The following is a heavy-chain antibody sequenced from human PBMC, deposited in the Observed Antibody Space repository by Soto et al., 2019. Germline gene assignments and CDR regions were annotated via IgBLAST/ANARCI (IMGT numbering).Heavy chain of an antibody. V-gene: IGHV1-18*04. J-gene: IGHJ6*04. CDR3: ARDTSSGWYVGYYYYDGMGV. CDR1: GYNFTSYG. Sequence: GSVKVSCKASGYNFTSYGISWVRQAPGQGLEWMGWISAYNGNTNYAQKLQGRVTMTTDTSTSTAYMELRSLRSDDTAVYYCARDTSSGWYVGYYYYDGMGVWGKERRVTASS. D-gene: IGHD6-19*01. CDR2: ISAYNGNT.